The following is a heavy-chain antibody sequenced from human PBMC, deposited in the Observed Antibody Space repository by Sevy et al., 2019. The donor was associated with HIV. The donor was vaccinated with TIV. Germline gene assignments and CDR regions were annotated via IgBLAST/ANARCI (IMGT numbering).Heavy chain of an antibody. Sequence: GGSLRLSYAASGFTFISYTISWVRQAPGKGLEWVSAISSSGGSTYYADSVKGRFSISRDNSNKRVYLQMSGLRGEDTAVYYCAKEDLRGFDPWGQGTLVTVSS. CDR2: ISSSGGST. CDR1: GFTFISYT. J-gene: IGHJ5*02. V-gene: IGHV3-23*01. CDR3: AKEDLRGFDP. D-gene: IGHD3-10*01.